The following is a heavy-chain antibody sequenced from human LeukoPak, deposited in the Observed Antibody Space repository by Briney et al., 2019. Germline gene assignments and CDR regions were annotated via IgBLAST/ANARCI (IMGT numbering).Heavy chain of an antibody. Sequence: SETLSLTCAVYGGSFSGYYWSWIRQPPGKGLEWIGEINHSGSTNYNPSLKSRVTISVDTSKNQFSLKLSSVTAADTAVYYCARGALALWGQGTMVTLSS. CDR2: INHSGST. D-gene: IGHD3-3*02. CDR3: ARGALAL. V-gene: IGHV4-34*01. CDR1: GGSFSGYY. J-gene: IGHJ3*01.